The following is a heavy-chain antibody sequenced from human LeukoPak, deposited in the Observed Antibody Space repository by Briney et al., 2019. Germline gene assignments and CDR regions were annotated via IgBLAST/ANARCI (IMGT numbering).Heavy chain of an antibody. CDR2: IYYSGST. J-gene: IGHJ3*02. CDR3: ARGGYSYGHTFDI. Sequence: PSETLSLTCTVSDGSISNYYWHWIRQPPGKGLEWIGYIYYSGSTNYNPSLKSRVTISVDTSKNQFSLKLSSVTAADTAVYYCARGGYSYGHTFDIRGQGTTVTVSS. D-gene: IGHD5-18*01. V-gene: IGHV4-59*01. CDR1: DGSISNYY.